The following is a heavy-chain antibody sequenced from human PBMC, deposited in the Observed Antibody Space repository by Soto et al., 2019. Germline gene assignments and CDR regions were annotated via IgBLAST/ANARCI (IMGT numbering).Heavy chain of an antibody. V-gene: IGHV4-59*08. J-gene: IGHJ4*02. D-gene: IGHD6-19*01. CDR2: IYYSGST. CDR3: ARQGIAVAAHFDY. Sequence: PSETLSLTCTVSGGSISSYYWSWIRQPPGKGLEWIGYIYYSGSTNYNPSLKSRVTISVDTSKNQFSLKLSSVTAADTAVYYCARQGIAVAAHFDYWGQGTLVTVSS. CDR1: GGSISSYY.